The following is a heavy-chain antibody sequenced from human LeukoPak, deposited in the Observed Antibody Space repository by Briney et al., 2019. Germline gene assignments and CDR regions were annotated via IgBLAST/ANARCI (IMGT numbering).Heavy chain of an antibody. CDR2: ISYDGSNK. Sequence: LTGGSLRLSCAASGFTLSSYGMHWVRQAPGKGLEWVAVISYDGSNKYYADSVKGRFTISRDNSKTTLYLQMNSLRAEDTAVYYCAKEYSSSWYFWRDTAGSYFDYWGQGTLVTVSS. D-gene: IGHD6-13*01. CDR3: AKEYSSSWYFWRDTAGSYFDY. V-gene: IGHV3-30*18. CDR1: GFTLSSYG. J-gene: IGHJ4*02.